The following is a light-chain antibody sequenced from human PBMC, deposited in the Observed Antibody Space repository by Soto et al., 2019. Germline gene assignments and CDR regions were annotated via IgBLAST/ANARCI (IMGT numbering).Light chain of an antibody. J-gene: IGLJ2*01. CDR1: SSNIGADYD. Sequence: QSVLTQPPSVSGAPGQRVTISCTGSSSNIGADYDVHWYQQLPGTAPKLLIYGNSNRPSGVPDRFPGSKSGTSASLAITGLQAEDEADYYCQSYDSSLRVFGGGTKLTVL. V-gene: IGLV1-40*01. CDR3: QSYDSSLRV. CDR2: GNS.